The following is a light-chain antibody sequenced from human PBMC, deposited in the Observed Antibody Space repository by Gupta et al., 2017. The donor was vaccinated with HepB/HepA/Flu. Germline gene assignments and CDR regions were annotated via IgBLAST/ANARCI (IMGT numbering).Light chain of an antibody. V-gene: IGKV3-15*01. J-gene: IGKJ1*01. CDR1: QSVSSN. CDR3: QQYSNWLLT. CDR2: GAS. Sequence: EILMTQTLATLSLSPGERATLSFTASQSVSSNLAWYQQKPGQAPSLLIYGASTRATGIPARFSGGGSGTEFTLTISSLQSEDFAVYYCQQYSNWLLTFGEGTKVEIK.